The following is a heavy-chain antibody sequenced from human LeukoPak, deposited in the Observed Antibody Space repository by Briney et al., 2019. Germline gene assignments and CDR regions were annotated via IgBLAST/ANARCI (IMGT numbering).Heavy chain of an antibody. Sequence: GGSLRLSCAASGFTFSSYSMNWVRQAPGKGLEWVSFISSSSSYIYHADSVKGRFTISRDNAKNSLYLQMNSLRAEDTAVYYCAREDSSGWYGADYWGQGTLVTVSS. V-gene: IGHV3-21*04. J-gene: IGHJ4*02. CDR2: ISSSSSYI. D-gene: IGHD6-19*01. CDR3: AREDSSGWYGADY. CDR1: GFTFSSYS.